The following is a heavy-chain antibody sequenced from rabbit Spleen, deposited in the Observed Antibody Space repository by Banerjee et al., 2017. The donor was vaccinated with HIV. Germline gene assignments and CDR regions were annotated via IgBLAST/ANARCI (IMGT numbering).Heavy chain of an antibody. V-gene: IGHV1S45*01. Sequence: QERLVESGGGLVQPEGSLALTCKASGVSFSDKDVMCWVRQAPGKGLEWITCINIATGKSVYASWVSGRFIMSRTSSTTVTLQMTSLTAADTATYFCARDLVTAIGWNFALWGQGTLVTVS. CDR1: GVSFSDKDV. CDR2: INIATGKS. J-gene: IGHJ3*01. D-gene: IGHD7-1*01. CDR3: ARDLVTAIGWNFAL.